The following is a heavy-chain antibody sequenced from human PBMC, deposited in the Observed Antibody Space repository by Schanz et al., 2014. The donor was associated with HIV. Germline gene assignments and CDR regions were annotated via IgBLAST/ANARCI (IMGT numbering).Heavy chain of an antibody. CDR1: GFTFRTFS. CDR3: ARGWRENSFDY. CDR2: ISPGGDTI. J-gene: IGHJ4*02. D-gene: IGHD4-4*01. V-gene: IGHV3-48*02. Sequence: VQLVESGGGMVLPGTSLRLSCATSGFTFRTFSMDWVRQSPGRGLEWLAYISPGGDTIYYAESVKGRFTISRDYDKSSLYLQMSSLRDDDTAVYYCARGWRENSFDYWGQGTLVTVSS.